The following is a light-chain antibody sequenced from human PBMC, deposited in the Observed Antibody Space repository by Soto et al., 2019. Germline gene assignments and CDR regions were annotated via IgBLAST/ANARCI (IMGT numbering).Light chain of an antibody. Sequence: DIVLTQSPGTLSLSPGERATLSCRASQSVSSNFLAWYQQKPGQAPRLLIYGTSNRATGIPDRFTGSGSGTVFRLTISRLEPEDFGVYYCQQYGNTPPNTFGQGTRLDIE. CDR1: QSVSSNF. J-gene: IGKJ5*01. CDR2: GTS. V-gene: IGKV3-20*01. CDR3: QQYGNTPPNT.